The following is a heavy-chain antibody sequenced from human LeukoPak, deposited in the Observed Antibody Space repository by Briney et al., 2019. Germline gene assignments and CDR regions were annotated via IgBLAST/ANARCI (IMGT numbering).Heavy chain of an antibody. Sequence: GGSLRLSCAASGFTFSSYGMHWVRQAPGKGLEWVAVISYDGSNKYYADSVKGRFTISRDNSKNTLYLQMNSLRAEDTAIYHCAKAAASDTVTTLGVDYWGQGTLVTVSS. D-gene: IGHD4-17*01. CDR2: ISYDGSNK. V-gene: IGHV3-30*18. J-gene: IGHJ4*02. CDR3: AKAAASDTVTTLGVDY. CDR1: GFTFSSYG.